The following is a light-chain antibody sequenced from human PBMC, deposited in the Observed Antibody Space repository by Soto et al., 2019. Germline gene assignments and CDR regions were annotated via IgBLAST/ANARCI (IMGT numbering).Light chain of an antibody. J-gene: IGLJ1*01. CDR2: DVS. CDR1: SSDVGGY. V-gene: IGLV2-14*01. Sequence: QSVLTQPASVSGSPGQSITISCAGTSSDVGGYVSWYQQHPGKAPKLMIYDVSNRPSGVSNRFSGSKSGNTASLTISGLQAEDEADYYCSSSTSNTRFFGTGTKLTVL. CDR3: SSSTSNTRF.